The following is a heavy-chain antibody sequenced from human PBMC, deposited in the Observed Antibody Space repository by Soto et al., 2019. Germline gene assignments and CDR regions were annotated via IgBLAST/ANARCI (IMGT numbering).Heavy chain of an antibody. CDR1: GGSVSSGDYY. CDR2: IYYSGST. J-gene: IGHJ4*02. V-gene: IGHV4-30-4*01. Sequence: QVQLQESGPGLVEPTQTLSLTCTVSGGSVSSGDYYWSWIRQHPGKGLEWIGYIYYSGSTYYNPSLKSRVTISVDTCKNQFSLKLSSVTAADTAVYYYVRDPVGDNCSGGSCYVDYWGQGTLVTVSS. D-gene: IGHD2-15*01. CDR3: VRDPVGDNCSGGSCYVDY.